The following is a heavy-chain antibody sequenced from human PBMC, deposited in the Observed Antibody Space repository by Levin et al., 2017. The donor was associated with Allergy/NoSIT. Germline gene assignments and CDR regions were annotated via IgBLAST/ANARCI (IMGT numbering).Heavy chain of an antibody. D-gene: IGHD5-12*01. J-gene: IGHJ4*02. CDR1: FSPFPFSS. Sequence: SFPSSFSPFPFSSLPWVRQAPGQGLEWMGWINPNSGGTNYAQKFQGRVTMTMDTSISTAYMELSRLRSDDTAVYYCARDLSGYDYVYWGQGTLVTVSS. CDR3: ARDLSGYDYVY. V-gene: IGHV1-2*02. CDR2: INPNSGGT.